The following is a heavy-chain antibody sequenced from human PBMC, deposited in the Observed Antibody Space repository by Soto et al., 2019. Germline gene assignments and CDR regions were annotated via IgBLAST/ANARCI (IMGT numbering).Heavy chain of an antibody. J-gene: IGHJ4*02. Sequence: GSLRLSCAASGFTFSNHEMNWVRQAPGKGPEWVSYVSSSGGTKYYANSVKGRFTISRDNAKNSPFLQMSSLRAEDTALYYCAREGEYSSSTFDYWGQGALVTVSS. CDR1: GFTFSNHE. CDR2: VSSSGGTK. CDR3: AREGEYSSSTFDY. D-gene: IGHD6-6*01. V-gene: IGHV3-48*03.